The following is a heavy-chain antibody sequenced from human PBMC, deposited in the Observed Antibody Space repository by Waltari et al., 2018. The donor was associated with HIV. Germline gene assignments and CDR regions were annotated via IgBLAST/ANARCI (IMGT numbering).Heavy chain of an antibody. Sequence: QLQLQESGPGLVKPSAPLSLTCTVPGGSVGSSSTYWGWIRQPPGKGLEWIGSINYSGNSYYNPSLKSRVTISVDTSKNQLSLNLSSVTAADTAVYYCAPYYYISSRHYFDSWGQGTLVTVSS. D-gene: IGHD3-16*01. CDR1: GGSVGSSSTY. V-gene: IGHV4-39*07. J-gene: IGHJ4*02. CDR2: INYSGNS. CDR3: APYYYISSRHYFDS.